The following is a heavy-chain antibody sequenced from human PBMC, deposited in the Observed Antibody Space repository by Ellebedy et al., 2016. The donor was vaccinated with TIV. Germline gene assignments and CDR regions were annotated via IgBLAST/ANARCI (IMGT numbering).Heavy chain of an antibody. Sequence: GGSLRLSXAASGFTFSSYAMNWVRQAPGKGLEWVSSISSSSSYIYYADSVKGRFTISRDNAKNSLYLQMNSLRAEDTAVYYCARGNVDNPSGSFDIWGQGTMVTVSS. CDR3: ARGNVDNPSGSFDI. D-gene: IGHD5-12*01. CDR2: ISSSSSYI. J-gene: IGHJ3*02. CDR1: GFTFSSYA. V-gene: IGHV3-21*01.